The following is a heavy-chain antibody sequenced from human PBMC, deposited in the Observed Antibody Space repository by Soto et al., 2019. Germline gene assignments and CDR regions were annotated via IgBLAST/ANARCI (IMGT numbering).Heavy chain of an antibody. CDR1: GYSFTDYH. Sequence: ASVKVSCKASGYSFTDYHIHWVRQAPGQGLEWLGRINPKSGGTSTAQKFQGWVTVTRDRSISTVYMELTRLRSDDTAAYFCARGHSTDCSNGVCSFFYNHEMDVWGQGTTVTVSS. D-gene: IGHD2-8*01. V-gene: IGHV1-2*04. CDR2: INPKSGGT. CDR3: ARGHSTDCSNGVCSFFYNHEMDV. J-gene: IGHJ6*02.